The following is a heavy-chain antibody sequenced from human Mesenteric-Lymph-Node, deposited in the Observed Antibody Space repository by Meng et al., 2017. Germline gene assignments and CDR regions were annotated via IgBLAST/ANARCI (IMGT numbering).Heavy chain of an antibody. V-gene: IGHV4-59*01. D-gene: IGHD6-19*01. J-gene: IGHJ4*03. CDR2: IYYSGST. Sequence: SETLSLTCTVSGGSISSYYWSWIRQPPGKGLEWIGYIYYSGSTNYNPSLKSRVTISVDTSKNQFSLKLSSVTAADTAVYYCARAVAGTSAPYYFDYWVPGTTVTVSS. CDR1: GGSISSYY. CDR3: ARAVAGTSAPYYFDY.